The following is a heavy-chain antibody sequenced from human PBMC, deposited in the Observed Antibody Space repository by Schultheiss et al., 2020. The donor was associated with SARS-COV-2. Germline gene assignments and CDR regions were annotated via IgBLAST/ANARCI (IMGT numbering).Heavy chain of an antibody. CDR2: ISSSGSTI. D-gene: IGHD2-2*01. CDR1: GFTFSDYY. J-gene: IGHJ6*02. CDR3: ARDQRDCSSTSCYYYYGMDV. V-gene: IGHV3-11*04. Sequence: GGSLRLSCADSGFTFSDYYMSWIRQAPGKGLEWVSYISSSGSTIYYADSVKGRFTISRDNSENTLYLQMNSLRAEDTAVYYCARDQRDCSSTSCYYYYGMDVWGHGTTVTVSS.